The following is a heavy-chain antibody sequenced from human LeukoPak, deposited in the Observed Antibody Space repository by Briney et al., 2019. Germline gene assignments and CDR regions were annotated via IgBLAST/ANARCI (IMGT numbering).Heavy chain of an antibody. D-gene: IGHD6-13*01. V-gene: IGHV1-69*13. CDR1: GGTFSSYA. Sequence: ASVKVSCKASGGTFSSYAISWVRQAPGQGLEWMGGIIPIFGTANYAQKFQGRVTITADESTSTAYMELSSLRSEDTAVYYCASAPYTGIAAAGKFDYWGQGTLVTVSS. J-gene: IGHJ4*02. CDR3: ASAPYTGIAAAGKFDY. CDR2: IIPIFGTA.